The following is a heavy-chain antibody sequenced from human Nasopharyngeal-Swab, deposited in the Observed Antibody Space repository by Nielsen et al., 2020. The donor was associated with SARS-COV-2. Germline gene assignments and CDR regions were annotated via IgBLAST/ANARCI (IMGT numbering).Heavy chain of an antibody. D-gene: IGHD3-22*01. CDR3: ARGSYYYDSSGYYDY. CDR2: ISSSSYI. CDR1: GFTFSSYS. V-gene: IGHV3-21*01. J-gene: IGHJ4*02. Sequence: GGSLRLSCAASGFTFSSYSMNWVRQAPGKGLEWVSSISSSSYIYYADSVKGRFTISRGNAKNSLYLQMNSLRAEDTAVYYCARGSYYYDSSGYYDYWGQGTLVTVSS.